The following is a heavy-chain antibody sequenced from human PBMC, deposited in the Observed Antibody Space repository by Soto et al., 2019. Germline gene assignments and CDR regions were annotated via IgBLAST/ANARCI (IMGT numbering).Heavy chain of an antibody. CDR1: GYSINSGYY. D-gene: IGHD6-19*01. J-gene: IGHJ5*02. V-gene: IGHV4-38-2*02. CDR3: ARDRIAVDDWSWFDP. CDR2: IYHSGST. Sequence: SETLSLTCAVSGYSINSGYYWGWIRQPPGKGLEWIGSIYHSGSTYYNPSLKSRVTISVDTSKNQFSLKLSSVTAADTAVYYCARDRIAVDDWSWFDPWGQGTLVTVSS.